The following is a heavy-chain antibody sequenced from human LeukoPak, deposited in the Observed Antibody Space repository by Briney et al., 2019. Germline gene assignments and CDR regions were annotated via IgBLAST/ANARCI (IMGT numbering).Heavy chain of an antibody. V-gene: IGHV1-46*01. CDR1: GYTFTSYY. Sequence: ASVKVSCKASGYTFTSYYMHWVRQAPGQGLEWMGIINPSGGSTSYAQKFQGRVTMTRDTSTSTVYMELSSLRSEDTAVYYCARRDLSGTGPAGFDIWGQGAMVTVSS. J-gene: IGHJ3*02. CDR3: ARRDLSGTGPAGFDI. D-gene: IGHD3-10*01. CDR2: INPSGGST.